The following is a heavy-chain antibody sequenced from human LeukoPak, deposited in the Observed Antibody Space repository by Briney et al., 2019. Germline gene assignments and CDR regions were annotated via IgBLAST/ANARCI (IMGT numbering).Heavy chain of an antibody. CDR2: IYHSGIT. CDR3: ARPVGYCSSASCYIRWNVFDI. Sequence: SETLSLTCAVSGYSISTGYYWGWIRQPPGEGLEWIGSIYHSGITYYNPSLKSRVTISGDTSKNQISLKLTSVTAADTAVYYCARPVGYCSSASCYIRWNVFDIWGQGTMATVSS. D-gene: IGHD2-2*02. CDR1: GYSISTGYY. V-gene: IGHV4-38-2*01. J-gene: IGHJ3*02.